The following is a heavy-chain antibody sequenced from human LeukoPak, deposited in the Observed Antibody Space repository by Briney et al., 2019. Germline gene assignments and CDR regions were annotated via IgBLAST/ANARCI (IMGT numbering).Heavy chain of an antibody. D-gene: IGHD5-12*01. V-gene: IGHV4-4*09. CDR2: IYTSGRA. CDR3: ARHGTVATKLDY. Sequence: SETLSLTCTVSGGSISGYYWSWIRQPPGKGLEWIGYIYTSGRANYNPSLKSRVTISIDTSKNQFSLKLSSVTAADTAVYYCARHGTVATKLDYWGQGTLVTVSS. J-gene: IGHJ4*02. CDR1: GGSISGYY.